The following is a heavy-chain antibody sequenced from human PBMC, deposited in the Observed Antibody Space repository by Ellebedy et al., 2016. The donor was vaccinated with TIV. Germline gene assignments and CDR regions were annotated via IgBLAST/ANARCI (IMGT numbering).Heavy chain of an antibody. V-gene: IGHV1-69*13. CDR3: ARGDSHSSSRTGWFDP. Sequence: AASVKVSCKASGGTFSSYAISWVRQAPGQGLEWMGGIIPIFGTANYAQKFQGRVTITADESTSTAYMELSSLRSEDTAVYYCARGDSHSSSRTGWFDPWGQGTLVTVSS. D-gene: IGHD6-13*01. CDR1: GGTFSSYA. J-gene: IGHJ5*02. CDR2: IIPIFGTA.